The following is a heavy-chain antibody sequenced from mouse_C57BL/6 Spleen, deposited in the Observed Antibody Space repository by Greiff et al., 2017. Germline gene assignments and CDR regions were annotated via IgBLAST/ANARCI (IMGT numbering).Heavy chain of an antibody. J-gene: IGHJ4*01. CDR3: ARRDSNDSYAMGY. CDR1: GYTFTDYY. CDR2: INPYNGGT. D-gene: IGHD2-12*01. V-gene: IGHV1-19*01. Sequence: VQLQQSGPVLVKPGASVKMSCKASGYTFTDYYMNWVKQSHGKSLEWIGVINPYNGGTSYNQKFKGKATLTVDKSSSTAYMELNSLTSEDSAVYYCARRDSNDSYAMGYWGQGTSVTVSS.